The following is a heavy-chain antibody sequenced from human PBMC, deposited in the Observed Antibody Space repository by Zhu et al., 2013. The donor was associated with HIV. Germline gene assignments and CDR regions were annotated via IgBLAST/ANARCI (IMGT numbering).Heavy chain of an antibody. V-gene: IGHV1-8*03. CDR3: ARMDKGSCTETTCPDWFDP. CDR1: GYTFTNYG. J-gene: IGHJ5*02. D-gene: IGHD2-8*02. Sequence: QVQLVQSGPEVKKSGASVKVSCKASGYTFTNYGINWVRQATGHGLEWMGWVDPIIGNAGYAQKFQGRVTITRDTSTSTVYMELSSLRSDDTAVYYCARMDKGSCTETTCPDWFDPWGQGTLVTVSS. CDR2: VDPIIGNA.